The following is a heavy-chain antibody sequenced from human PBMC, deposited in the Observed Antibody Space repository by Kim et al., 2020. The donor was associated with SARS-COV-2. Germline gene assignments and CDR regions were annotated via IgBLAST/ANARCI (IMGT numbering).Heavy chain of an antibody. CDR1: GFIFSNYA. CDR2: IRGSSENT. V-gene: IGHV3-23*01. CDR3: AKFDCSSASCPYGMDV. Sequence: GGSLRLSCAGSGFIFSNYAMTWVRQAPGKGLEWVSAIRGSSENTYYADSVKGRFTISRDNSKNTVFLQMNSLRAEDTAVYYCAKFDCSSASCPYGMDVWGQGTTVTVSS. J-gene: IGHJ6*02. D-gene: IGHD2-2*01.